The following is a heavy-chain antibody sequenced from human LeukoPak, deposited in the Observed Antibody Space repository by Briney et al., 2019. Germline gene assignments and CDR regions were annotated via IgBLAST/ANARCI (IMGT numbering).Heavy chain of an antibody. V-gene: IGHV4-59*01. CDR3: ARVGNGDYLDY. Sequence: SETLSLTCTVSGGSISSYYWSWIRQPPGKGLEWIGYIYYSGSTNYNPSLKSRVTIPVDTSKNQFSLKLSSVTAADTAVYYCARVGNGDYLDYWGQGTLVTVSS. D-gene: IGHD4-17*01. CDR2: IYYSGST. CDR1: GGSISSYY. J-gene: IGHJ4*02.